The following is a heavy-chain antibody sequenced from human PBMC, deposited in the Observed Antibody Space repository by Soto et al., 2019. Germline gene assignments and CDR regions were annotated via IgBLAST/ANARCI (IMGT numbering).Heavy chain of an antibody. CDR3: ASSATGDYDILTGPPLSWFDP. J-gene: IGHJ5*02. Sequence: SETLSLTCTVSGGSISSGGYYWSWIRQHPGKGLEWIGYIYYSGSTYYNPSLKSRVTISVDTSKNQFSLKLSSVTAADTAVYYCASSATGDYDILTGPPLSWFDPWGQGTLVTVSS. CDR1: GGSISSGGYY. D-gene: IGHD3-9*01. CDR2: IYYSGST. V-gene: IGHV4-31*03.